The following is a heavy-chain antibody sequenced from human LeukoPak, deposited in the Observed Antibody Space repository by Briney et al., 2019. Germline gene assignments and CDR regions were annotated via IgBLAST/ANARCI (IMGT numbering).Heavy chain of an antibody. V-gene: IGHV1-69*13. Sequence: SVKVSCKASGGTFSSYAISWVRQAPGQGLEWMGGIIPIFGTANYAQKFQGRVTITADESTSTAYMELSSLRSEDTAVYYCARDQDIVVVPAVPNWFDPWGQGTLVTVSS. CDR2: IIPIFGTA. D-gene: IGHD2-2*01. CDR3: ARDQDIVVVPAVPNWFDP. CDR1: GGTFSSYA. J-gene: IGHJ5*02.